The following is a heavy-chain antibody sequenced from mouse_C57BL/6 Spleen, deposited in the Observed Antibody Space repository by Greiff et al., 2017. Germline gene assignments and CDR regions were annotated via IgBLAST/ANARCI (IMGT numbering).Heavy chain of an antibody. J-gene: IGHJ2*01. CDR2: INPSNGGT. V-gene: IGHV1-53*01. Sequence: QVQLLQPGTELVKPGASVKLSCKASGYTFTSYWMHWVKQRPGQGLEWIGNINPSNGGTNYNEKFKGKATLTVDNSSSTAYMQLSSLTSEDSAIYYCARTNYYGYDGGYWGQGTTLTVSS. CDR1: GYTFTSYW. D-gene: IGHD2-2*01. CDR3: ARTNYYGYDGGY.